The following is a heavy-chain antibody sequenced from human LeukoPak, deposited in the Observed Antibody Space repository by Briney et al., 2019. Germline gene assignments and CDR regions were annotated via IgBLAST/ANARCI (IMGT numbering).Heavy chain of an antibody. CDR1: GGSISSSSYY. J-gene: IGHJ4*02. CDR2: IYYSGNT. CDR3: VRGSTLRHYQY. V-gene: IGHV4-39*01. Sequence: PSETLSLTCSVSGGSISSSSYYWGWIRQPPGKGLEWIGSIYYSGNTYNNPSLKSRVTISVDTSKNQFSLKLSSVTAADTAVYYCVRGSTLRHYQYWGQGTLVTVSS. D-gene: IGHD3-16*01.